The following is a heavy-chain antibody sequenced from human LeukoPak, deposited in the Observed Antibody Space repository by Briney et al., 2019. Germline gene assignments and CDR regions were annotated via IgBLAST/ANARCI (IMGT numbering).Heavy chain of an antibody. D-gene: IGHD2-15*01. V-gene: IGHV1-2*02. CDR3: VTQYYLVVVVAAT. Sequence: ASVKVSCKASGYTFTGYYMHWVRQAPGQGLEWMGWINPNSGGTNYAQKFQGRVTMTRDTSISTAYMELSRLRSDDTAVYYCVTQYYLVVVVAATWGQGTLVTVSS. CDR2: INPNSGGT. CDR1: GYTFTGYY. J-gene: IGHJ4*02.